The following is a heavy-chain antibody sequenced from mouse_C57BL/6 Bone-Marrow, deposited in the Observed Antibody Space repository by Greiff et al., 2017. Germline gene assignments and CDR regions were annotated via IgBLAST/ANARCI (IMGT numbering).Heavy chain of an antibody. V-gene: IGHV14-2*01. CDR1: GFNIKDYY. J-gene: IGHJ2*01. CDR3: TRSLNYDGTNY. Sequence: VQLQQSGAELVKPGASVKLSCTASGFNIKDYYIHWVKQRTEQGLEWIGRIDPEDGETKYAPKFQDKATITADTSSNTAYLQLSSLTSEDSAVYYCTRSLNYDGTNYWGQGTTLTVSS. D-gene: IGHD1-1*01. CDR2: IDPEDGET.